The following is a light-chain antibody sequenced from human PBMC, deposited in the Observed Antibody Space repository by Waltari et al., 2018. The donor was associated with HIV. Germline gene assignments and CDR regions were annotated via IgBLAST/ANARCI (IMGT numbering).Light chain of an antibody. J-gene: IGLJ2*01. CDR3: CSYAGSSTLV. V-gene: IGLV2-23*02. CDR2: EVT. CDR1: TSDVGSINL. Sequence: QPARPKLAPVSGFPGQWTPITCSGTTSDVGSINLAYWYQQHPGKAPKLMIYEVTKRPSGVSNRFSGSKSGNTASLTISGLQAEDEADYFCCSYAGSSTLVFGGGTKLTVL.